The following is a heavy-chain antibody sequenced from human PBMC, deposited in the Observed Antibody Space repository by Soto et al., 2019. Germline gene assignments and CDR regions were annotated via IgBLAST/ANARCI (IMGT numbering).Heavy chain of an antibody. J-gene: IGHJ6*02. Sequence: QVQLVQSGAEVKKPGSSVKVSCKASGGSFNSNAFSWVRQAPGQGLEWLGGIIPIFTSANYEQKFQGRVTITVDQSACTTYSELRRLTPEATAVYYCAKPRMGTYITPGMDAWGRGTTDFVS. CDR3: AKPRMGTYITPGMDA. V-gene: IGHV1-69*01. CDR1: GGSFNSNA. CDR2: IIPIFTSA. D-gene: IGHD1-1*01.